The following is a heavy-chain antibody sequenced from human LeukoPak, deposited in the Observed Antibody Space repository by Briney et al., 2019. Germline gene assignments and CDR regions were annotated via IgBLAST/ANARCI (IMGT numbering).Heavy chain of an antibody. J-gene: IGHJ3*02. Sequence: GSLRLSCAASGFTFSSCGMSWVRQAPGKGLEWVSAISDSGDYTYYADSVKGRFTISRDNSKNTLYLQMNSLRAEDTAVYYCAKQRLGATKEADAFDIWGQGTMVTVSS. V-gene: IGHV3-23*01. CDR1: GFTFSSCG. CDR2: ISDSGDYT. CDR3: AKQRLGATKEADAFDI. D-gene: IGHD1-26*01.